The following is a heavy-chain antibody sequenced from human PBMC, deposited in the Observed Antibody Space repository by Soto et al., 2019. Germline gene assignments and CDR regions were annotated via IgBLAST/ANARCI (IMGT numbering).Heavy chain of an antibody. V-gene: IGHV1-46*01. CDR1: GYTFTNYY. Sequence: ASVKVSCKASGYTFTNYYIHWVRQAPGQGLEWLGIIRPSGGRTEYAQRFQGRVTMTRDTSTSTVYMELTSLTSEDTAVYYCAREPNGSYYFDYWGQGTLVTVSS. CDR3: AREPNGSYYFDY. CDR2: IRPSGGRT. D-gene: IGHD1-26*01. J-gene: IGHJ4*02.